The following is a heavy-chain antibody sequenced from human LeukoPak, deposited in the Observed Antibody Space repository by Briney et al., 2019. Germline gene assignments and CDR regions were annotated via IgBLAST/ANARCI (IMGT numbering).Heavy chain of an antibody. Sequence: SETLSLTCTVSGGSISSYYWSWIRQPPGKGLEWIGSIYYSGSTNYNPSLKSRVTISVDTSKNQLSLKLSSVAAADTAVYYCARVTYGSGTYGAFDYWGQGTLVTVSS. D-gene: IGHD3-10*01. CDR3: ARVTYGSGTYGAFDY. CDR2: IYYSGST. J-gene: IGHJ4*02. CDR1: GGSISSYY. V-gene: IGHV4-59*01.